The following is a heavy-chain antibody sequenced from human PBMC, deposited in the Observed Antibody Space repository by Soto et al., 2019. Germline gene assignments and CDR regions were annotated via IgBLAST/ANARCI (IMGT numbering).Heavy chain of an antibody. CDR2: IWYDGSNK. Sequence: GGSLRLSCAASGFTFSSYGMHWVRQAPGKGLEWVAVIWYDGSNKYYADSVKGRFTISRDNSKNTLYLQMNSLRAEDTAVYYCAXDRKVGPGYYYYYGMDVWGQGTTVTVSS. CDR3: AXDRKVGPGYYYYYGMDV. V-gene: IGHV3-33*01. D-gene: IGHD2-15*01. J-gene: IGHJ6*02. CDR1: GFTFSSYG.